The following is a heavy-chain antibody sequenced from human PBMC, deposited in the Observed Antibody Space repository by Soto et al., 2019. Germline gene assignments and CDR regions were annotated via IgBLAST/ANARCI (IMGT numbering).Heavy chain of an antibody. Sequence: QVQLVESGGGVVKPGGSLRLSCAASGFPFSAYAMHWVRQAPGKGLEWVAVISYEGSNRFYADSVKGRFTVSRDNSKNMVYLQMNSLRGEDTAVFYCAKDYGDYNFNYGMDVWGQGTTVTVSS. CDR1: GFPFSAYA. J-gene: IGHJ6*02. CDR3: AKDYGDYNFNYGMDV. CDR2: ISYEGSNR. V-gene: IGHV3-30*18. D-gene: IGHD4-17*01.